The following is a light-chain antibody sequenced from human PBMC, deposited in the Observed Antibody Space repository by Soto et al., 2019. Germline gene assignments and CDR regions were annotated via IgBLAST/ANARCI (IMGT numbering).Light chain of an antibody. CDR3: QQVNVYPST. J-gene: IGKJ4*01. Sequence: ELVMTQSQATLSVSPGERAALSCRASQSVSSNLAWYQQKPGQAPRLLIYGASTRATGIPARFSGSGSGTEVTLTISSLQSEDFATYYCQQVNVYPSTFGGGTKVDIK. CDR2: GAS. V-gene: IGKV3-15*01. CDR1: QSVSSN.